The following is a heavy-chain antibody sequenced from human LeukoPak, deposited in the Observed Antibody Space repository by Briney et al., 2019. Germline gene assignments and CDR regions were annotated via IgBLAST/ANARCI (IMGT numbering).Heavy chain of an antibody. CDR3: AKDHPGYFDY. J-gene: IGHJ4*02. Sequence: GGSLRLSCAASGFTFSSYGMHWVRQAPGKGLEWVAVIWYDGSNKYYADSVKGRFAISRDNSKNTLYLQMNSLRAEDTAVYYCAKDHPGYFDYWGQGTLVTVSP. V-gene: IGHV3-33*06. CDR1: GFTFSSYG. CDR2: IWYDGSNK.